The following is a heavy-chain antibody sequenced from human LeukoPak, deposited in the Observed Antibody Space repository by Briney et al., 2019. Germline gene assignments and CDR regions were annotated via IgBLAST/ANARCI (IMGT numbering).Heavy chain of an antibody. CDR3: ARERVPGGLNY. CDR1: GFTFSSYW. D-gene: IGHD2-8*02. V-gene: IGHV3-74*03. J-gene: IGHJ4*02. Sequence: GGSLRLSCAASGFTFSSYWMHWVRQAPGTGLVWVARIKTDGSYSEYADSVKGRFTISRDNAKNTLSLQMNSLRAEDTAVYYCARERVPGGLNYWGQGSLVTVSS. CDR2: IKTDGSYS.